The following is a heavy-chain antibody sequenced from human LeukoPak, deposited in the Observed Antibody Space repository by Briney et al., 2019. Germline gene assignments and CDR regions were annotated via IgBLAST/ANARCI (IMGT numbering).Heavy chain of an antibody. D-gene: IGHD7-27*01. CDR2: INGRAATT. J-gene: IGHJ6*03. V-gene: IGHV3-23*01. Sequence: GGSLRLSCAASGFASGFTFSSYAMSWVRQAPGKGLEWVASINGRAATTYYADSVKGRFTISRDNSKNTLYLQMNSLGADDTAVYYCAKAPATGEGYYFYYMDVWGKGTTVTVSS. CDR3: AKAPATGEGYYFYYMDV. CDR1: GFTFSSYA.